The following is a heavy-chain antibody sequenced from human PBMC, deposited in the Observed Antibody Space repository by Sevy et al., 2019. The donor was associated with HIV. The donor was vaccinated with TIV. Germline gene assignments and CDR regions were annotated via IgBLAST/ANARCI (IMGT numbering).Heavy chain of an antibody. D-gene: IGHD2-2*01. V-gene: IGHV3-48*01. CDR1: GFTFSSYS. J-gene: IGHJ5*02. CDR3: ARERGVVVPAARLGSRFDP. CDR2: ISSSSSTI. Sequence: GGSLRLSCAASGFTFSSYSMNWVRQAPGKGLEWVSYISSSSSTIYYADSVKGRFTISRDNAKNSLYLQMNSLRAEDTAVYYCARERGVVVPAARLGSRFDPWGQGTLVTVSS.